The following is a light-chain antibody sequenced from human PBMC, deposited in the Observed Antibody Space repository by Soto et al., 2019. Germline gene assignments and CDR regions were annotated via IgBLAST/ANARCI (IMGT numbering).Light chain of an antibody. J-gene: IGKJ1*01. CDR1: QIISSW. CDR2: KAS. Sequence: DIQMTQSPSTLSASVGDRVTITCRASQIISSWLAWYQQKPGKAPKLLIYKASSLESGVPSRFSGSGSGTEFTLTISSLQPDDFDTYYCQQYNSYCTFGQGTKVEIK. V-gene: IGKV1-5*03. CDR3: QQYNSYCT.